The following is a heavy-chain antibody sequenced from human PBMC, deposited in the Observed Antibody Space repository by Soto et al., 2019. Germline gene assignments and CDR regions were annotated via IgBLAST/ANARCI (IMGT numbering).Heavy chain of an antibody. CDR2: IYHSGST. V-gene: IGHV4-30-2*03. CDR1: GGSISSGGYS. CDR3: ARHEYFDWSRVYY. D-gene: IGHD3-9*01. Sequence: ASETLSLTCAVSGGSISSGGYSWSWIRQPPRKGLEWIGCIYHSGSTYYNPSLKSRVTISEDTSKNQLFLKLSSVTAADTAVYYCARHEYFDWSRVYYWGQGTLVTVSS. J-gene: IGHJ4*02.